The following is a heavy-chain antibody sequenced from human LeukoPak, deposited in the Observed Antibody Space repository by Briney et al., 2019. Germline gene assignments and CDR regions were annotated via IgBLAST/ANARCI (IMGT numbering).Heavy chain of an antibody. CDR3: ARGMYNNGWYPDYFDY. CDR1: GFTFTTSW. V-gene: IGHV3-7*01. J-gene: IGHJ4*02. Sequence: GSLRLSCAASGFTFTTSWMSWVRQAPGKGLEWVANIKQDGSQGYYVDSVKGRFTISRDNAKNSLYLQMNSLRAEDTAVYYCARGMYNNGWYPDYFDYWGQGTLVTVSS. CDR2: IKQDGSQG. D-gene: IGHD6-19*01.